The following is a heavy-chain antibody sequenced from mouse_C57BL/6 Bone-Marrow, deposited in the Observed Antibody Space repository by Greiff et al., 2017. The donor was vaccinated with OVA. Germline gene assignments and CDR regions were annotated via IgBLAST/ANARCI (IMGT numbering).Heavy chain of an antibody. D-gene: IGHD2-2*01. CDR2: INPSNGGT. V-gene: IGHV1-53*01. J-gene: IGHJ4*01. CDR3: VPLLWLRDYAMDY. Sequence: QVQLQQPGTELVKPGASVKLSCKASGYTFTSYWMHWVKQRPGQGLEWIGNINPSNGGTNYNEKFKSKATLTVDKSSSTAYMQLSSLTSEDSAVYFCVPLLWLRDYAMDYWGQGTSVTVSS. CDR1: GYTFTSYW.